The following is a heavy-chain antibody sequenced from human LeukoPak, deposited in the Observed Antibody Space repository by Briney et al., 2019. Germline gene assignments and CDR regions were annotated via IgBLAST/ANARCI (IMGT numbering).Heavy chain of an antibody. CDR2: ISSSSNYI. Sequence: PGGSLRLSYAASGFTFSSYSMNWVRQAPGKGLEWVSSISSSSNYIYYADSVKGRFTISRDNAKNSLWLQMNSLRAEDTAVYNCARGEGDSGGNFVGDYWGQGTLVTVSS. V-gene: IGHV3-21*01. CDR3: ARGEGDSGGNFVGDY. D-gene: IGHD4-23*01. J-gene: IGHJ4*02. CDR1: GFTFSSYS.